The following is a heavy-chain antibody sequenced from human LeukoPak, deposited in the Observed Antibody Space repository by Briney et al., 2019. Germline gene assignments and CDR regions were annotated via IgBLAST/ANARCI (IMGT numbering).Heavy chain of an antibody. CDR1: GFTFSSYS. Sequence: PGGSLRLSCAASGFTFSSYSMNWVRQAPGKGLEWVSSISSSSSYIYYADSVKGRFTISRDNAKNSLYLQMNSLRAEDTAVYYCARDRGTMVRDGDYWGQGTLVTVSS. J-gene: IGHJ4*02. V-gene: IGHV3-21*01. D-gene: IGHD3-10*01. CDR3: ARDRGTMVRDGDY. CDR2: ISSSSSYI.